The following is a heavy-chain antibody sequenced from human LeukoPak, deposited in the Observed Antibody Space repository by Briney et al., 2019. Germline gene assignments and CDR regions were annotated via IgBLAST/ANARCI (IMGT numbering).Heavy chain of an antibody. D-gene: IGHD2-2*01. Sequence: GGSLRLSCAASGFTVSSNYMSWVRQAPGKGLEWVSVIYSGGSTYYADSVKGRFTISRDNSKNTLSLQMNGLRAEDTATYYCAKVVAAAPYYGMDVWGQGTTVTVSS. V-gene: IGHV3-53*01. CDR3: AKVVAAAPYYGMDV. CDR2: IYSGGST. J-gene: IGHJ6*02. CDR1: GFTVSSNY.